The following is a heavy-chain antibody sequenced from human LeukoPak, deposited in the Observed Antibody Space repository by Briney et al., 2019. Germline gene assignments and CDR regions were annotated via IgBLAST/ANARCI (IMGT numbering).Heavy chain of an antibody. J-gene: IGHJ4*02. CDR1: GFTFSTFG. V-gene: IGHV3-30*18. CDR3: AKVNNYDDY. CDR2: ISPDGNNE. Sequence: PGRSLRLSCAASGFTFSTFGIHWVRQAPGKGLKWVAAISPDGNNEYYIDSVKGRFTVSRDNSKNMIYLQMNSLRGEDSAVYYCAKVNNYDDYWGQGTLVTVSS. D-gene: IGHD1/OR15-1a*01.